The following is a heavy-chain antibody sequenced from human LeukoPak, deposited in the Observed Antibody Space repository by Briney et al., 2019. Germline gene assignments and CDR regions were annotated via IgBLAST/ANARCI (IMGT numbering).Heavy chain of an antibody. D-gene: IGHD2-2*02. CDR1: GYTFTSYG. V-gene: IGHV1-18*01. Sequence: ASVKVSCKASGYTFTSYGISWVRQAPGQGLEWMGWISAYNGNTNYAQKLQGRVTMTTDTSTSTAYMELRSLRTDDTAVYYCARDCSSTSCYINLDYWGQGTLVTVSS. CDR3: ARDCSSTSCYINLDY. CDR2: ISAYNGNT. J-gene: IGHJ4*02.